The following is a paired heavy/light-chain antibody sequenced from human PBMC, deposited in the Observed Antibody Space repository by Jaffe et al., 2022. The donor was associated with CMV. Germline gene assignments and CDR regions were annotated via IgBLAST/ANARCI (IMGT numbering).Light chain of an antibody. CDR3: QQYYSIPPT. J-gene: IGKJ1*01. Sequence: DIVMTQSPDSLAVSLGERATISCKSSQSVLYSSNNNNYLAWYQRRPGQPPKLLIYWASTRESGVPDRFSGSGSGTDFTLTISSLQAEDVAVYYCQQYYSIPPTFGQGTRVEIK. CDR1: QSVLYSSNNNNY. V-gene: IGKV4-1*01. CDR2: WAS.
Heavy chain of an antibody. CDR1: GFTFSSYS. V-gene: IGHV3-21*01. Sequence: EVQLVESGGGLVKPGGSLRLSCAASGFTFSSYSINWVRQAPGRGLEWVSSISNRNTYIYHADSVKGRFTISRDNAKNSVSLQMDSLRAEDTAVYFCVRDQHYYDTSGYYLGAFDIWGQGTMVTVSS. J-gene: IGHJ3*02. CDR3: VRDQHYYDTSGYYLGAFDI. D-gene: IGHD3-22*01. CDR2: ISNRNTYI.